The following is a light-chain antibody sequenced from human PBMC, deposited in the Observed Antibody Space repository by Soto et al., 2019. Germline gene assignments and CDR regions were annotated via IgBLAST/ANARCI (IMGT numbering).Light chain of an antibody. CDR1: SSDVGGYNY. V-gene: IGLV2-14*01. Sequence: QSALTQPASVSGSPGQSITISCTGTSSDVGGYNYVSWYQQHLGKAPKLMIYDVSNRPSGVSNRFSGSKSGNTASLTISGLQAEDEADYYCSSYTSSSPSFGGGTKLTVL. CDR3: SSYTSSSPS. J-gene: IGLJ3*02. CDR2: DVS.